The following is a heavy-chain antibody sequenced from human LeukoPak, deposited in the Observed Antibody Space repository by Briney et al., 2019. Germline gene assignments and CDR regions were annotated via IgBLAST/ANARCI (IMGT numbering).Heavy chain of an antibody. CDR3: ARVGPLLRFYGYYFDY. D-gene: IGHD3-3*01. J-gene: IGHJ4*02. Sequence: SETLSLTCAVYGGAFSGYYWSWLRQPPGKGLEWIGEINHSGSTNYNPSLKSRVTISVDTSKNQFSLKLSSVTAADTAVYYCARVGPLLRFYGYYFDYWGQGTLVTVSS. CDR1: GGAFSGYY. CDR2: INHSGST. V-gene: IGHV4-34*01.